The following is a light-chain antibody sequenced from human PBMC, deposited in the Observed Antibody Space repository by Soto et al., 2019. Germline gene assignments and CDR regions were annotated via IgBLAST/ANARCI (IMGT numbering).Light chain of an antibody. Sequence: MTQSPATLSVSLGERVTLSCRASQSIARYLAWYQQKPGKVPKLLIYAASTLLSGVPSRFSGSGSGTDFTLTISSLQSEDVATYYCQKYDTAPVTFGQGTKVDIK. CDR1: QSIARY. CDR3: QKYDTAPVT. J-gene: IGKJ1*01. V-gene: IGKV1-27*01. CDR2: AAS.